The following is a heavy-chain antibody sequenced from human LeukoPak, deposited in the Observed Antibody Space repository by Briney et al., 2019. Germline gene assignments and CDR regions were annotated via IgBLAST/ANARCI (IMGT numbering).Heavy chain of an antibody. CDR3: ARVGVKGVGWELDY. D-gene: IGHD6-19*01. Sequence: PSETLSLTCTVSGGSISGYYWSWIRQPPGKGLEYIGYIHYSGSTKNNPSLKSPVTISVDTSKNQFSLKLSSVTAADTAVYYCARVGVKGVGWELDYWGQGTLVTVSA. J-gene: IGHJ4*02. CDR2: IHYSGST. V-gene: IGHV4-59*01. CDR1: GGSISGYY.